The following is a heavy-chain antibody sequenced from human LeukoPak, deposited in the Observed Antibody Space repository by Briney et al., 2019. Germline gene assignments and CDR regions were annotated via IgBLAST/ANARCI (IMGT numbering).Heavy chain of an antibody. Sequence: ASVKVSCKASGYTFTAYYMHWVRQAPGQGLEWMGWINPNSGGTNSSQKFQDRVTLTRNTSISTAYMELGSLRSDDTAIYYCARAYGSGSSYHPDYWGQGTLVTVSS. CDR2: INPNSGGT. D-gene: IGHD3-10*01. V-gene: IGHV1-2*02. CDR1: GYTFTAYY. CDR3: ARAYGSGSSYHPDY. J-gene: IGHJ4*02.